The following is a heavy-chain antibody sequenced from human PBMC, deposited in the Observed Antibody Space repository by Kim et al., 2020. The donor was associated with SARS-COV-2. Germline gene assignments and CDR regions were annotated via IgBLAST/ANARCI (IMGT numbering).Heavy chain of an antibody. Sequence: YAQKFQERVTITRDMSTSTAYMELSSLRSEDTAVYYCAAGRRRGYWYFDLWGRGTLVTVSS. D-gene: IGHD3-16*01. V-gene: IGHV1-58*01. J-gene: IGHJ2*01. CDR3: AAGRRRGYWYFDL.